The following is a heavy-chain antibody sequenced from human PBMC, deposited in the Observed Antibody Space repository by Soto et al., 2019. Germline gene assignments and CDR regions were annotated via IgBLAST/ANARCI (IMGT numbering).Heavy chain of an antibody. J-gene: IGHJ6*02. CDR2: INHSGRT. V-gene: IGHV4-34*01. D-gene: IGHD6-6*01. Sequence: SETLSLTCAIYGGSFSYYYWSWIRQPPGKGLEWIGEINHSGRTNYNPSLKSRVSISVDTSKNQFSLKLSSVTAADTAVYYCARGLRSSATFYKDYGMNVWGQGTTVTVSS. CDR3: ARGLRSSATFYKDYGMNV. CDR1: GGSFSYYY.